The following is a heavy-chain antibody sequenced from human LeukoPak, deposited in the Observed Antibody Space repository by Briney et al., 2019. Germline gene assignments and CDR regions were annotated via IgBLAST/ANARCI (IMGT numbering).Heavy chain of an antibody. CDR3: ARDSEGGSYYEG. CDR2: IYYSGST. J-gene: IGHJ4*02. Sequence: SETLSLTCTVSGGSISSYYWSWIRQPPGKGLEWIGYIYYSGSTNYNPSLKSRVTISVDTSKNQFSLKLSSVTAADTAMYYCARDSEGGSYYEGWGQGTLVTVSS. V-gene: IGHV4-59*01. D-gene: IGHD1-26*01. CDR1: GGSISSYY.